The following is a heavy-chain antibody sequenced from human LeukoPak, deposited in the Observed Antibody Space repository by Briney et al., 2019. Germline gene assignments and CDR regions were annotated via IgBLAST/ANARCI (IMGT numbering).Heavy chain of an antibody. V-gene: IGHV4-34*01. CDR2: INHSGST. Sequence: SETLSLTCAVYGGSFSGYYWSWIRQPPGKGLEWIGEINHSGSTNYNPSLKSRVTISVDTSKNQFSLKLSSVTAADTAVYYCARVHDSSGYIFDYRGQGTLVTVSS. CDR3: ARVHDSSGYIFDY. CDR1: GGSFSGYY. J-gene: IGHJ4*02. D-gene: IGHD3-22*01.